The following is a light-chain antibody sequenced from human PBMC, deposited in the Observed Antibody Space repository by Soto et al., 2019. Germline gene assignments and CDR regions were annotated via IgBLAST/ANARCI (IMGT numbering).Light chain of an antibody. J-gene: IGLJ2*01. CDR1: SSNIGAGYD. Sequence: QSVLTQPPSVSGAPGQRVTISCTGSSSNIGAGYDVHWYQQLPGTAPKLLIYGNSNLPSGVPDRFSGSKSGTSASLAITGLQDEDEADYYCQSYDSSLSGVVFGGGTKLTVL. V-gene: IGLV1-40*01. CDR2: GNS. CDR3: QSYDSSLSGVV.